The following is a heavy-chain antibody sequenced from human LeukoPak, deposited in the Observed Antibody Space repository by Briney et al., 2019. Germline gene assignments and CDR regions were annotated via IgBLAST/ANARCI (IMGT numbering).Heavy chain of an antibody. CDR2: ISSSSTYI. CDR3: ARDGWATFDY. Sequence: GGSLTLSCAASGFTFSSYTMNWVRQAPGKGLEWVSSISSSSTYIYYADSVRGRFTSSRDNAKKSLFLQMNSLRAEDTAVYYCARDGWATFDYWGQGTLVTVSS. V-gene: IGHV3-21*01. CDR1: GFTFSSYT. D-gene: IGHD5-12*01. J-gene: IGHJ4*02.